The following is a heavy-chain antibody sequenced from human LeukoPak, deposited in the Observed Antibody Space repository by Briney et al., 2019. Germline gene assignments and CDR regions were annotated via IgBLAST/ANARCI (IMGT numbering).Heavy chain of an antibody. CDR1: GYTFTSYD. CDR2: MNPNSGNT. CDR3: ARGSRSRIVGATTNSDY. J-gene: IGHJ4*02. Sequence: ASVKVSCKASGYTFTSYDINWVRQATGQGLEWMGWMNPNSGNTGYAQKFQGRVTMTRNTSISTAYMELSSLRSEDTAVYYCARGSRSRIVGATTNSDYWGQGTLVTVSS. D-gene: IGHD1-26*01. V-gene: IGHV1-8*01.